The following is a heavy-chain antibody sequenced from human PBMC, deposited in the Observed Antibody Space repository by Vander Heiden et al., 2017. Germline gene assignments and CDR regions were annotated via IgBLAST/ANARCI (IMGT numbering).Heavy chain of an antibody. CDR3: ARRAGYGSGSYYFDYGMDV. CDR2: IYYSGST. Sequence: QLQLQESGPGLVKPSETLSLTCTVSGGSISSSSYYWGWIRQPPGKGLEWIGRIYYSGSTYYNPSLKSRVTISVDTSKNQFSLKLSSVTAADTAVYYCARRAGYGSGSYYFDYGMDVWGQGTTVTVSS. CDR1: GGSISSSSYY. V-gene: IGHV4-39*01. D-gene: IGHD3-10*01. J-gene: IGHJ6*02.